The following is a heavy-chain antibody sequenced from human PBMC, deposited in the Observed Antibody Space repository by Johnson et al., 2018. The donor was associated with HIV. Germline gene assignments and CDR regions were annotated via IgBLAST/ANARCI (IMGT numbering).Heavy chain of an antibody. CDR1: GFTFRSYG. D-gene: IGHD3-10*01. Sequence: QVQLVESGGGVVQPGGSLRLSCAASGFTFRSYGMHWVRQAPGKGLAWVAFIRYDGSNKYYPGSVKGRFTISRENAKNSLYLQMDSLRAGDTALYYCARAKRDYYGSGGVGAFDIWGQGTMGTVSA. V-gene: IGHV3-30*02. CDR3: ARAKRDYYGSGGVGAFDI. CDR2: IRYDGSNK. J-gene: IGHJ3*02.